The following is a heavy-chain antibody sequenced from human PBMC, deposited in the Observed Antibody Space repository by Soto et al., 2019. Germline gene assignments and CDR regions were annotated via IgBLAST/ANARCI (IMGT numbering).Heavy chain of an antibody. Sequence: EVQLLESGGGLVQPGGSLRLSCAASGFTFSSYAMSWVRQAPGKGLEWVSAISGSGGSTYYADSVKGRVTISRDNSKNTLYLQMNSLRGEETAVYYGAKDGEYICGRPKARYYVDYWGQGTLVTVSS. CDR2: ISGSGGST. D-gene: IGHD3-16*01. CDR1: GFTFSSYA. V-gene: IGHV3-23*01. CDR3: AKDGEYICGRPKARYYVDY. J-gene: IGHJ4*02.